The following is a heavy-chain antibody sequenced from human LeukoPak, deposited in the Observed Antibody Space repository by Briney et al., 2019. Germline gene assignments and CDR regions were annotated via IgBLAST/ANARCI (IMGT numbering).Heavy chain of an antibody. Sequence: SETLSLTCTVSGGSVSSGSYYWSWIRQPPGKGLEWIGYIYYSGSTNYNPSLKSRVTISVDTSKNQFSLKLSSVTAADTAVYYCARGYGDYYFDFWGQGTLVTVSS. D-gene: IGHD4-17*01. J-gene: IGHJ4*02. CDR3: ARGYGDYYFDF. CDR1: GGSVSSGSYY. V-gene: IGHV4-61*01. CDR2: IYYSGST.